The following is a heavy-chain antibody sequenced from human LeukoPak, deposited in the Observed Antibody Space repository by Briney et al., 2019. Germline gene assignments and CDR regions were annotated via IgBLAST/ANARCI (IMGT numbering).Heavy chain of an antibody. D-gene: IGHD3-3*01. V-gene: IGHV3-23*01. J-gene: IGHJ6*03. CDR3: ARRSEVRTYYDFWSGSSAYYYMDV. CDR2: ISDSGGST. Sequence: PGGSLRLSCAVSGITLSNYGMSWVRQAPGKGLEWVAGISDSGGSTNYADSVKGRFTISRDNAKNSLYLQMNSLRAEDTAVYYCARRSEVRTYYDFWSGSSAYYYMDVWGKGTTVTVSS. CDR1: GITLSNYG.